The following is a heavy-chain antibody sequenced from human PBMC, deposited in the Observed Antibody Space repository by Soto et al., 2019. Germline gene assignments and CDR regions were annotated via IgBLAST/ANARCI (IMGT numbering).Heavy chain of an antibody. CDR2: ISDTGSHI. V-gene: IGHV3-23*01. CDR1: GFSFRNFA. Sequence: EVPLLESGGGLVQPGGSLRLSCVAPGFSFRNFAMSWIRQAPGKGLEWISGISDTGSHIYYADSVRGRFSISRDNPKITLYLQMNSLRVNDTAVYYCAKGGSPYFNDDPFDIWGQGTMVTVSS. J-gene: IGHJ3*02. CDR3: AKGGSPYFNDDPFDI. D-gene: IGHD2-15*01.